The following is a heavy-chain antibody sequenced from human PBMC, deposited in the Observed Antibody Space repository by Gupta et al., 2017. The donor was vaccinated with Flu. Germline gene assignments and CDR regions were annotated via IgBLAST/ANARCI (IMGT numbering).Heavy chain of an antibody. CDR1: GYSFSRFG. V-gene: IGHV1-18*01. Sequence: QVQLVQSGAEMKTSGASVKVSCKASGYSFSRFGISWVRQAPGQGLEWMGWINPNNGKIKYAHKVQGRVTMTTDTSTSTAYMELRRLRSDDTAVYYCTRMGVVGDAVFDIWGRGTLVTVSS. J-gene: IGHJ3*02. CDR2: INPNNGKI. CDR3: TRMGVVGDAVFDI. D-gene: IGHD1-26*01.